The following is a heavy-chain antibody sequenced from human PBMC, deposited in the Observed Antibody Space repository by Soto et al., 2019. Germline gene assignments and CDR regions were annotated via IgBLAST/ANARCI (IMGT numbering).Heavy chain of an antibody. V-gene: IGHV1-3*05. CDR2: INAGNGNT. CDR1: GYTFTSYA. J-gene: IGHJ4*02. Sequence: QVQLVQSGAEEKKPGASVKVSCKASGYTFTSYAMYWVRQAPGQRLEWMGWINAGNGNTKYSQKFQGRVTITRDTSASTTYMELSSLRSEDTAVYYCARSIVVVTALAYWGQGTLVSVSS. D-gene: IGHD2-21*02. CDR3: ARSIVVVTALAY.